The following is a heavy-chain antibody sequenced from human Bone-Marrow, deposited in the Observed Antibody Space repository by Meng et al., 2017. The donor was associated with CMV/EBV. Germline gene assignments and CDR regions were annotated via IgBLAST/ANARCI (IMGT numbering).Heavy chain of an antibody. CDR3: VRGVPYDAFDI. CDR1: GGTFKIYA. Sequence: SVKVSCKASGGTFKIYAINWVRQASGQGLEWMGGIIPVFGTANFAQKFQGRLTITTDESTSTAYMELSSLTSDDTAVYFRVRGVPYDAFDIWGQGTLVTVSS. V-gene: IGHV1-69*05. D-gene: IGHD3-10*01. J-gene: IGHJ3*02. CDR2: IIPVFGTA.